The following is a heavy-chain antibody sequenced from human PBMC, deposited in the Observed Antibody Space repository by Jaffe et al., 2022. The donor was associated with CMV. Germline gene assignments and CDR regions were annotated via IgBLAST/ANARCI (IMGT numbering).Heavy chain of an antibody. CDR3: ARTETLNPGIAVAGRTEGYFDY. V-gene: IGHV2-70*15. CDR1: GFSLSTSGMC. J-gene: IGHJ4*02. Sequence: QVTLRESGPALVKPTQTLTLTCTFSGFSLSTSGMCVSWIRQPPGKALEWLARIDWDDDKYYSTSLKTRLTISKDTSKNQVVLTMTNMDPVDTATYYCARTETLNPGIAVAGRTEGYFDYWGQGTLVTVSS. D-gene: IGHD6-19*01. CDR2: IDWDDDK.